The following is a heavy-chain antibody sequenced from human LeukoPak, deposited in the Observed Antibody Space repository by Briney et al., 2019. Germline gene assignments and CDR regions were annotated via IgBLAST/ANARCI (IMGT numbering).Heavy chain of an antibody. J-gene: IGHJ6*03. CDR1: GFTFSSYG. CDR2: IWYDGSNK. CDR3: ARITAARRGVDYYYYYMDV. V-gene: IGHV3-33*01. D-gene: IGHD6-6*01. Sequence: PGGSLRLSCAASGFTFSSYGMHWVRQAPGKGLEWVAVIWYDGSNKYYADSVKGRFTVSRDNSKNTLYLQMNSLRAEDTAVYYCARITAARRGVDYYYYYMDVWGKGTTVTVSS.